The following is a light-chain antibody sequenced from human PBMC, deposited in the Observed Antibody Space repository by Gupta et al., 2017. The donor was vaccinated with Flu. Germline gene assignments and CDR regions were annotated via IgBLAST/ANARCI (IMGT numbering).Light chain of an antibody. CDR3: QQYYSTPLT. Sequence: NCKSSQSVLYSSNNKNYLALYQQKPGQPPKLLIYWASTRESGVPDRFSGSGSGTDFTLTISSLQAEDVAVYYCQQYYSTPLTFGGGTKVEIK. V-gene: IGKV4-1*01. J-gene: IGKJ4*01. CDR2: WAS. CDR1: QSVLYSSNNKNY.